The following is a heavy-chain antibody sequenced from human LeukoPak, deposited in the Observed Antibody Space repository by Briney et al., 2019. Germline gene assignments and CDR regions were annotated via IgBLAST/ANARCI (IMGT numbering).Heavy chain of an antibody. CDR3: ARASIIGTPRYYYYYMDV. CDR1: GYTFTSYG. CDR2: IIPMFGTT. D-gene: IGHD1-20*01. J-gene: IGHJ6*03. Sequence: GASVKVSCKASGYTFTSYGISWVRQAPGQGLEWMGGIIPMFGTTNYAQKFQGRVTITTDESTSTAYMELSSLRSEDTAVYYCARASIIGTPRYYYYYMDVWGKGTTVTVSS. V-gene: IGHV1-69*05.